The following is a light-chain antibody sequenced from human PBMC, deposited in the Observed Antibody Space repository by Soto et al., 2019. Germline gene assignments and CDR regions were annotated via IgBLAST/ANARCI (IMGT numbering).Light chain of an antibody. V-gene: IGLV4-69*01. CDR3: QSWGTGVQV. J-gene: IGLJ3*02. CDR2: LNTDGSH. Sequence: QPVLTQSPSASASLGASVNLTRTLSSGHTSYAIAWHQQQPERGPRFLMRLNTDGSHTKGDGIPDRFSGSSSGADRYLTISRLQSEDEADYYCQSWGTGVQVFGGGTKLTVL. CDR1: SGHTSYA.